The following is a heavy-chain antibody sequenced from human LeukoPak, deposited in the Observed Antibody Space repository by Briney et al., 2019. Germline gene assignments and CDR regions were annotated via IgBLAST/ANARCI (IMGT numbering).Heavy chain of an antibody. J-gene: IGHJ4*02. Sequence: GGSLRLSCAASGFTSSSYSMNWVRQAPGKGLEWVSSISSSSSYIYYADSVKGRFTISRDNSKNTLYLQMNSLRAEDTAVYYCARRAGDYSHPYDYWGQGILVTVSS. CDR1: GFTSSSYS. CDR2: ISSSSSYI. CDR3: ARRAGDYSHPYDY. D-gene: IGHD3-22*01. V-gene: IGHV3-21*04.